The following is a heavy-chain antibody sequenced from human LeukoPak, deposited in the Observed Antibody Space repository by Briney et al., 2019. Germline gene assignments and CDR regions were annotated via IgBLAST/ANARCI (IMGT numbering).Heavy chain of an antibody. CDR1: GGSFSGYY. CDR3: ARIHRPYYYGSGSYWSYFDY. Sequence: SETLSLTCAVYGGSFSGYYWSWIRQPPGKGLEWIGEINHSGSTNYNPSLKSRVTISVDTSKNQFSLKLSSVTAADTAVYYCARIHRPYYYGSGSYWSYFDYWGQGTLVTVSS. J-gene: IGHJ4*02. CDR2: INHSGST. V-gene: IGHV4-34*01. D-gene: IGHD3-10*01.